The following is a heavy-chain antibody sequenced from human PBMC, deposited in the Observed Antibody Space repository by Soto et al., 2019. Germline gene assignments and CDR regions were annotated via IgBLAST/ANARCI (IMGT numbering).Heavy chain of an antibody. CDR2: IKSKTDGGTT. V-gene: IGHV3-15*07. CDR3: TTESSSWYRAFDI. J-gene: IGHJ3*02. CDR1: GFTFSNAW. D-gene: IGHD6-13*01. Sequence: EVQLVESGGGLVKPGGSLRLSCAASGFTFSNAWMNWVRQAPGKGLEWVGRIKSKTDGGTTDYAAPVKGRFTISRDDSKNTLYLQMISLKTEDTAVYYCTTESSSWYRAFDIWGQGTMVTVSS.